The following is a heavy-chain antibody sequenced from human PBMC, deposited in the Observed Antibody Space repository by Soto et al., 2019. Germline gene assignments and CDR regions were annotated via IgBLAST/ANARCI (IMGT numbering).Heavy chain of an antibody. CDR2: INPNSGGT. CDR1: GYTFTGYY. CDR3: ARESQGPDGAFDI. J-gene: IGHJ3*02. Sequence: ASVKVSCKASGYTFTGYYMHWVRQAPGQGLEWMGWINPNSGGTNYAQKFQGWVTMTRDTSISTAYMELSRLRSDDTAVYYCARESQGPDGAFDIWGQGTMVTVSS. V-gene: IGHV1-2*04.